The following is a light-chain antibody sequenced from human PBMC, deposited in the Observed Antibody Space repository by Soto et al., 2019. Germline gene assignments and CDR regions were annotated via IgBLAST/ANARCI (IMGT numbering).Light chain of an antibody. CDR1: QDIRNY. CDR2: YAS. Sequence: AIQMTQSPSFLSASVGDRVTIPCRASQDIRNYLGWYQQQPGKAPKILIYYASILQSGVPSRFSGSGSRTDFIRTISSLQPEDCSTYYCLQDYDYPLTFGRGTKVETK. V-gene: IGKV1-6*01. CDR3: LQDYDYPLT. J-gene: IGKJ4*01.